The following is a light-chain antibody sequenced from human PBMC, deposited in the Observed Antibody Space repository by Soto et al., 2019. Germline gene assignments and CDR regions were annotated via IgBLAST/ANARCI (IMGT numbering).Light chain of an antibody. J-gene: IGKJ2*01. V-gene: IGKV3D-20*01. CDR2: DAV. Sequence: EIVLTQYPAALSLSPGERATIYCGASQRVDTNYVAWYHQKPGLAPRLIIYDAVNRTTGIPDRFSGGGSGTHFTLTIAGLEPEDVVVYYCHQYGNTPYTVGKGTKVLIK. CDR1: QRVDTNY. CDR3: HQYGNTPYT.